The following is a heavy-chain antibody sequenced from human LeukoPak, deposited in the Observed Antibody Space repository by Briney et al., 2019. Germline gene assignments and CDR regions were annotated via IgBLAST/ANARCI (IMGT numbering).Heavy chain of an antibody. CDR3: ARLPVDTAMVSGGMDV. J-gene: IGHJ6*02. D-gene: IGHD5-18*01. V-gene: IGHV3-64*01. Sequence: QPGGSLRLSCAASGFTFSSYAMHWVRQAPGKGLEYVSDISSNGGSTYYANSVKGRFTISRDNSKNTLYLQMGSLRAEDMAVYYCARLPVDTAMVSGGMDVWGQGTTVTVSS. CDR1: GFTFSSYA. CDR2: ISSNGGST.